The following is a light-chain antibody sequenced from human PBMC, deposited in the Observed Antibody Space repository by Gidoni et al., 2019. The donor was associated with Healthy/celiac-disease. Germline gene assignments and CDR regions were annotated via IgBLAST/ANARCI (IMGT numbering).Light chain of an antibody. Sequence: DLVMTHSPDSLAVSLGDRATINCKSSQSVLYSSNNKNYLAWYQQKPGQPPKLLIYWASTRESGVPDRFSGSGSGTDFTLTISRLQAEDVAVYYCQQYYSTPPTFGPGTKVDIK. CDR2: WAS. CDR3: QQYYSTPPT. CDR1: QSVLYSSNNKNY. V-gene: IGKV4-1*01. J-gene: IGKJ3*01.